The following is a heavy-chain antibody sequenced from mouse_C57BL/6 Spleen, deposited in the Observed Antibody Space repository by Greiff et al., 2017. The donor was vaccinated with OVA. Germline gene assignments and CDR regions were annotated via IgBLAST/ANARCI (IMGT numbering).Heavy chain of an antibody. Sequence: EVKLVESGGGLVQPGGSLKLSCAASGFTFSDYYMYWVRQTPEKRLEWVAYISNGGGSTYSPDTVKGRFTISRDNAKNTLYLQMIRLKSEDTAMYYCARRSSYGKGAMDYWGQGTSVTVSS. CDR3: ARRSSYGKGAMDY. D-gene: IGHD2-1*01. J-gene: IGHJ4*01. CDR1: GFTFSDYY. V-gene: IGHV5-12*01. CDR2: ISNGGGST.